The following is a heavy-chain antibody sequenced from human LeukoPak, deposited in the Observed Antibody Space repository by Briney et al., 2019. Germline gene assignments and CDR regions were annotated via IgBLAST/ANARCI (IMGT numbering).Heavy chain of an antibody. CDR1: GGSISSYY. J-gene: IGHJ4*02. CDR2: IYHTGSS. Sequence: PSETLSLTCTVSGGSISSYYWSWIRQPPGKGLEWIGSIYHTGSSYSNPSLKSRVTISVDTSKNQFSLKLSSVTAADTAVYYCARRPDSSGYYYGFDYWGQGTLVTVSS. D-gene: IGHD3-22*01. CDR3: ARRPDSSGYYYGFDY. V-gene: IGHV4-59*08.